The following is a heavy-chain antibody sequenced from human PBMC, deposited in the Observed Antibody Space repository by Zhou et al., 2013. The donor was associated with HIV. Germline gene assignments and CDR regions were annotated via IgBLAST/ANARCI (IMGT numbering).Heavy chain of an antibody. CDR1: GGTFSSYA. Sequence: QVQLVQSGAEVKKPGSSVKVSCKASGGTFSSYAISWVRQAPGQGLEWMGGIIPIFGTANYAQKFQGRVTITTDESTSTAYMELSSLRSEDTAVYYCARDQDRYYDFWSGSHTRAYYYYYMDVWGKGTTVTVSS. CDR3: ARDQDRYYDFWSGSHTRAYYYYYMDV. J-gene: IGHJ6*03. CDR2: IIPIFGTA. D-gene: IGHD3-3*01. V-gene: IGHV1-69*05.